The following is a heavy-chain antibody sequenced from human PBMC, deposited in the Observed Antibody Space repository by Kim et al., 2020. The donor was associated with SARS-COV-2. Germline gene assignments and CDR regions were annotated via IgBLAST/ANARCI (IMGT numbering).Heavy chain of an antibody. CDR1: GGTFSSYA. Sequence: SVKVSCKASGGTFSSYAISWVRQAPGQGLEWMGGIIPIFGTANYAQKFQGRVTITADESTSTAYMELSSLRSEDTAVYYCARDTVGYSYGLIGYWGQGTLVTVSS. V-gene: IGHV1-69*13. J-gene: IGHJ4*02. CDR3: ARDTVGYSYGLIGY. D-gene: IGHD5-18*01. CDR2: IIPIFGTA.